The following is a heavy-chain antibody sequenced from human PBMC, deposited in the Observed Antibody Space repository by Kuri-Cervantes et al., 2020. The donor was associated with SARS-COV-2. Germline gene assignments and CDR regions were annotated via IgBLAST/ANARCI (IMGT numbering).Heavy chain of an antibody. CDR1: GGSISSGDYY. CDR2: IYYSGST. V-gene: IGHV4-30-4*01. J-gene: IGHJ6*02. CDR3: ARELVVPAATGYYYYGMDV. Sequence: SETLSLTCTVSGGSISSGDYYWSWIRQPPGKGLEWIGYIYYSGSTYYNPSLKSRVTISVDTSKNQFSLKLSSVTAADTAVYYCARELVVPAATGYYYYGMDVWGQGTTVTVSS. D-gene: IGHD2-2*01.